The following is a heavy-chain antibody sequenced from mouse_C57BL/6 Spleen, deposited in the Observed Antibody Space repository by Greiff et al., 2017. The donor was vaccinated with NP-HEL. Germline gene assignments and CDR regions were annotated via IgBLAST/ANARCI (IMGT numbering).Heavy chain of an antibody. CDR3: ARGGTITTVVGDY. J-gene: IGHJ2*01. D-gene: IGHD1-1*01. V-gene: IGHV1-50*01. CDR2: IDPSDSYT. CDR1: GYTFTSYW. Sequence: QVQLKQPGAELVKPGASVKLSCKASGYTFTSYWMQWVKQRPGQGLEWIGEIDPSDSYTNYNQKFKGKATLTVDTSSSTAYMQLSSLTSEDSAVYYCARGGTITTVVGDYWGQGTTLTVSS.